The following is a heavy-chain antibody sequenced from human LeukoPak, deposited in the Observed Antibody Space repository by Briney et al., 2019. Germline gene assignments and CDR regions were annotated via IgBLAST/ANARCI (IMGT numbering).Heavy chain of an antibody. CDR1: GYTFTSYD. Sequence: ASVKVSCKASGYTFTSYDINWVRQATGQGLEWMGWMNPNSGNTGYAQKFQGRVTMTRNTSISTAYMELSGLRSEDTAVYYCASTNVDIVATMRYAFDIWGQGTMVTVSS. CDR3: ASTNVDIVATMRYAFDI. D-gene: IGHD5-12*01. V-gene: IGHV1-8*01. J-gene: IGHJ3*02. CDR2: MNPNSGNT.